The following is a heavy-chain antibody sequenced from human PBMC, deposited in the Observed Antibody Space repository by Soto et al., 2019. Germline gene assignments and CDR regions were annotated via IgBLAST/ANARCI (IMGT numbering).Heavy chain of an antibody. CDR1: GFPFSSYA. J-gene: IGHJ4*02. CDR3: ASSQYCSVGSCYSN. CDR2: ISYDGTNK. Sequence: QVQLVESGGGVVQPGRSLRLSCAASGFPFSSYAMHWVRQVPGKGLEWVALISYDGTNKYYADSVKGRFTISRDNSKNTRYLQMNSLRAEDTAVYYCASSQYCSVGSCYSNWGQGTLVTVSS. D-gene: IGHD2-15*01. V-gene: IGHV3-30-3*01.